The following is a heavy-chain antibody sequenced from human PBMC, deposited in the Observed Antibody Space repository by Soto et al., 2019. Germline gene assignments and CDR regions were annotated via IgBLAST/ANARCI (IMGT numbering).Heavy chain of an antibody. D-gene: IGHD2-15*01. V-gene: IGHV3-15*07. CDR2: IKTNTEGGTT. CDR1: GLTISNAW. Sequence: EVQLLESGGGFIYPGGSLILSCAASGLTISNAWMNWVRQAPGKGLEWVGRIKTNTEGGTTDYAAAVKGRFTVSRDDSKNTLYLQMNSLQTEDTAVYYCTTGSVEGVWGQGTTVTVSS. J-gene: IGHJ6*02. CDR3: TTGSVEGV.